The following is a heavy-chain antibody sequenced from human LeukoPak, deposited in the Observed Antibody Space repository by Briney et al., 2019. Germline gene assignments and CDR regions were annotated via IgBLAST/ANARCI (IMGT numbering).Heavy chain of an antibody. CDR3: ARDPPPNCSGGSCHNWFDP. V-gene: IGHV4-4*07. CDR2: IYTSGST. D-gene: IGHD2-15*01. J-gene: IGHJ5*02. CDR1: GGSISSCY. Sequence: SETLSLTCTVSGGSISSCYWSWIRQPAGKGLEWIGRIYTSGSTNYNPSLKSRVTMSVDTSKNQFSLKLSSVTAADTAVYYCARDPPPNCSGGSCHNWFDPWGQGTLVTVSS.